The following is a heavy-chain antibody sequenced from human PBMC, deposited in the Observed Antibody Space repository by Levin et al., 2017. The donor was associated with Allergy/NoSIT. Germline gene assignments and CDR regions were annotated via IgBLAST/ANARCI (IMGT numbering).Heavy chain of an antibody. V-gene: IGHV4-34*01. D-gene: IGHD3-10*01. CDR1: GGSFGGFY. CDR2: IYQNGET. Sequence: SETLSLTCAVNGGSFGGFYWSWIRQPPGKGLEWIGEIYQNGETNYNPSLKGRVTMSVDTSTNHFSLRVSSVTAADTALYYCVANYGSGIYPLHFYTYMDVWGKGTTVTVSS. J-gene: IGHJ6*03. CDR3: VANYGSGIYPLHFYTYMDV.